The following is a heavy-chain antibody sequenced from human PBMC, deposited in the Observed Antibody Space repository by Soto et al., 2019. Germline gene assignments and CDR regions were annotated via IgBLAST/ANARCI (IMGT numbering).Heavy chain of an antibody. J-gene: IGHJ3*02. V-gene: IGHV3-30*18. CDR2: ISYDGSNK. CDR1: GFTFSNFG. Sequence: GGSLRLSCAASGFTFSNFGMHWVRQAPGKGLEWVALISYDGSNKYYADSVKGRFTISRDTSKNTPYLQMSSLRAEDTAVYYCAKDKLSSTDAFDSWGQGTMVTVSS. CDR3: AKDKLSSTDAFDS.